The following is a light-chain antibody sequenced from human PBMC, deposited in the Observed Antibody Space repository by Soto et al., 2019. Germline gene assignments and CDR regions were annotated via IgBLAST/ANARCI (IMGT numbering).Light chain of an antibody. CDR1: ESIRTW. V-gene: IGKV1-5*01. Sequence: DIQMTQSPTTLSASIGDRVTITCRASESIRTWLAWYQHKPGKAPKFLIYDASTLQSGVPSRFSGGGSGTEFTLTISSLQPDDFATYYCQQYNNYPRTFGQGTKV. J-gene: IGKJ1*01. CDR3: QQYNNYPRT. CDR2: DAS.